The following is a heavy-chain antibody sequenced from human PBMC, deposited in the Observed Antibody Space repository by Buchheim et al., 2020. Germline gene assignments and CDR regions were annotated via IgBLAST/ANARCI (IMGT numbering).Heavy chain of an antibody. Sequence: QVQLVESGGGVVQPGRSLRLSCAASGFTFSSYGMHWVRQAPGKGLEWVAVISYDGSNKYYADSVKGRFTISRDNSKNTLYLQMNSLRAEDTAVYYCAKDPWYYYDSHFDYWGQGTL. D-gene: IGHD3-22*01. J-gene: IGHJ4*02. CDR2: ISYDGSNK. CDR1: GFTFSSYG. V-gene: IGHV3-30*18. CDR3: AKDPWYYYDSHFDY.